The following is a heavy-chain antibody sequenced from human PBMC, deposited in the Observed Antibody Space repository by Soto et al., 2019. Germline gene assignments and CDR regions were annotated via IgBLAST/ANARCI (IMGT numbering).Heavy chain of an antibody. Sequence: QVPLVQSGAEVREPGASVKVSCKASGYSFTSLDINWVRQTAGQGLEWMGWMQPSTGRTGYAQKFQGRVTMTRDTSINTAYMELTTLTSDDTAFCYCARGVSAGVDYWGQGTLVTVSS. V-gene: IGHV1-8*01. D-gene: IGHD1-26*01. J-gene: IGHJ4*02. CDR1: GYSFTSLD. CDR2: MQPSTGRT. CDR3: ARGVSAGVDY.